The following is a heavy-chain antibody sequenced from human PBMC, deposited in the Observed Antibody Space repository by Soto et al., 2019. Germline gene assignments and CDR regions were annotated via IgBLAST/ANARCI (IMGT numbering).Heavy chain of an antibody. CDR2: ISGSGGST. CDR1: GFTFSSYS. D-gene: IGHD5-12*01. V-gene: IGHV3-23*01. Sequence: GGSLRLSCAASGFTFSSYSMSWVRQAPGKGLEWVSAISGSGGSTYYADSVKGRFTISRDNSKNTLYLQMNSLRAEDTAVYYSAKDRGYDYSSSDYWGQGTLVTVSS. CDR3: AKDRGYDYSSSDY. J-gene: IGHJ4*02.